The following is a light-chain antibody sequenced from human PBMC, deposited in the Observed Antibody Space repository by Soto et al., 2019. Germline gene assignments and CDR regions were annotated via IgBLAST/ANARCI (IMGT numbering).Light chain of an antibody. J-gene: IGLJ3*02. CDR2: SNN. Sequence: QSVLTQPPSASGTPGKRVTISCSGSSSNIGSNTVNWYQQLPGTAPKLLIYSNNQRPSGVPDRFSGSKSDTSASLAISGLQSEDEADYYCAAWDDSLNGWVFGGGTKLTVL. CDR3: AAWDDSLNGWV. V-gene: IGLV1-44*01. CDR1: SSNIGSNT.